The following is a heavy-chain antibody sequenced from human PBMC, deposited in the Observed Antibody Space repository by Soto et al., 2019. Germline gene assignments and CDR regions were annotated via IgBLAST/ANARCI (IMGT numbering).Heavy chain of an antibody. Sequence: SSVKVSCKASGGTFSSYAISWVRQAPGQGLEWMGGIIPIFGTANYAQKFQGRVTITADESTGTAYMELSSLRSEDTAVYYCASTGMYYYDSSGYSYWGQGSLVTVSS. CDR1: GGTFSSYA. CDR3: ASTGMYYYDSSGYSY. J-gene: IGHJ4*02. CDR2: IIPIFGTA. V-gene: IGHV1-69*13. D-gene: IGHD3-22*01.